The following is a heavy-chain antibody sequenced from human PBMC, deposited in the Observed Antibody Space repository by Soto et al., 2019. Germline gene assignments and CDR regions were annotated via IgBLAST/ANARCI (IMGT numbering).Heavy chain of an antibody. CDR2: INPSGGST. CDR3: ARARGYDSSGYYFGADAFDI. D-gene: IGHD3-22*01. Sequence: QVQLVQSGAEVKKPGASVKVSCKASGYTFTSYYMHWVRQAPGQGLEWMGIINPSGGSTSYAQKCQGRVTMTRDTSTSTVYMELSSLRSEDTAVYYCARARGYDSSGYYFGADAFDIWGQGTMVTVSS. CDR1: GYTFTSYY. V-gene: IGHV1-46*01. J-gene: IGHJ3*02.